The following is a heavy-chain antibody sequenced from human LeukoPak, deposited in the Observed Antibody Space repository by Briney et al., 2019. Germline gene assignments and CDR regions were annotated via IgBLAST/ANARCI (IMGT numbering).Heavy chain of an antibody. V-gene: IGHV1-24*01. D-gene: IGHD2-15*01. CDR1: GYTLTELS. CDR2: FDPEDGET. Sequence: ASVKVSCKVSGYTLTELSMHWVRQAPGKGLEWMGGFDPEDGETIYAQKFQGRVTMTEDTSTDTAYMELSSLRSEDTAVYYCATIKGYCSGGSCYSWDAFDIWGQGTMVTVSS. CDR3: ATIKGYCSGGSCYSWDAFDI. J-gene: IGHJ3*02.